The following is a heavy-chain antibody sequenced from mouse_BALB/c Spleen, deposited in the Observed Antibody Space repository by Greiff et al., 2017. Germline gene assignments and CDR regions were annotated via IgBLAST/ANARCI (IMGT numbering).Heavy chain of an antibody. V-gene: IGHV5-6-5*01. CDR3: AKTSNYFDY. Sequence: EVHLVESGGGLVKPGGSLKLSCAASGFTFSSYAMSWVRQTPEKRLEWVASISSGGSTYYPDSVKGRFTISRDNARNILYLQMSSLRSEDTAMYYCAKTSNYFDYWGQGTTLTVSS. CDR1: GFTFSSYA. CDR2: ISSGGST. J-gene: IGHJ2*01.